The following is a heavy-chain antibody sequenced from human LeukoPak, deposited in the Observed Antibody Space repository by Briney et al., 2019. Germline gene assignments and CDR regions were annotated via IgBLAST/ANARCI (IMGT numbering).Heavy chain of an antibody. J-gene: IGHJ4*02. D-gene: IGHD3-10*01. V-gene: IGHV3-23*01. Sequence: PGGSLRLSCAPSGFTFDNFAMTWVRQAPGKGLEWVPEITGSGGSTYYADSVKGRFTISRDNSKNTLYLQMSSLRAEDTAIYYCARELFDFDYWGQGTLVTVSS. CDR3: ARELFDFDY. CDR1: GFTFDNFA. CDR2: ITGSGGST.